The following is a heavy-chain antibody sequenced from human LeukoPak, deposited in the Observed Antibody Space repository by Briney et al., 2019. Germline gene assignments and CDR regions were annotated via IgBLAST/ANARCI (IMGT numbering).Heavy chain of an antibody. CDR1: GGSISSHY. J-gene: IGHJ6*02. Sequence: SETLSLTCTVSGGSISSHYWSWIRQPPGKGLEWIGYIYYSGSTNYNPSLKSRATISVDTSKNQFSLKLGSVTAADTAVYYCARGGSGYSYGYQFYYYYYGMDVWGQGTTVTVSS. CDR3: ARGGSGYSYGYQFYYYYYGMDV. V-gene: IGHV4-59*11. CDR2: IYYSGST. D-gene: IGHD5-18*01.